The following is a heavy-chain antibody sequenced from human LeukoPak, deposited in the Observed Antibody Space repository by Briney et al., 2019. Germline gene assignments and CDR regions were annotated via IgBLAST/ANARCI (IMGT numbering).Heavy chain of an antibody. CDR1: GFTFSSYS. V-gene: IGHV3-48*02. CDR2: ISSGSRTI. Sequence: GGSLRLSCAASGFTFSSYSMNWVRQAPGKGLEWVSYISSGSRTIYYADSVKGRFTISRDNAKSSLYLQMSSLRDEDTAVYYCARDLGTSGYYFDYWGQGTLVTVSS. CDR3: ARDLGTSGYYFDY. J-gene: IGHJ4*02. D-gene: IGHD3-22*01.